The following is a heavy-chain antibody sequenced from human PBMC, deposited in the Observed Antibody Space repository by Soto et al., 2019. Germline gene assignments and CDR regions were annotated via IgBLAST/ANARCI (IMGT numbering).Heavy chain of an antibody. J-gene: IGHJ4*02. CDR3: AKDLYTTYYHILTGYDY. Sequence: GGSLRLSCAASGFTFSSYGMHWVRQAPGKGLEWVAVISYDGSNKYYADSVKGRFTISRDNSKNTLYLQMNSLRAEDTAVYYCAKDLYTTYYHILTGYDYWGQGTLVTAPQ. D-gene: IGHD3-9*01. CDR2: ISYDGSNK. CDR1: GFTFSSYG. V-gene: IGHV3-30*18.